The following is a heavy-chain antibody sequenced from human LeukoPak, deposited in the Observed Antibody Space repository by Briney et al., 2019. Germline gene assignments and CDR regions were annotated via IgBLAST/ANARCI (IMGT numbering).Heavy chain of an antibody. V-gene: IGHV4-59*01. D-gene: IGHD4-23*01. CDR1: GCSISSYY. CDR3: ARGGGNWFDP. CDR2: IYYSGST. J-gene: IGHJ5*02. Sequence: PSETLSLTCTVSGCSISSYYWSWIRQPPGKGLEWIGYIYYSGSTNYNPSLKSRVTISVDTSKNQFSLKLSSVTAADTAVYYCARGGGNWFDPWGQRTLVTVSS.